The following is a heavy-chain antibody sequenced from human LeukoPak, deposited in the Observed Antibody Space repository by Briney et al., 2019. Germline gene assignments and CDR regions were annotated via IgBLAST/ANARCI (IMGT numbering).Heavy chain of an antibody. D-gene: IGHD2-21*02. J-gene: IGHJ6*04. CDR2: INPSGDNT. V-gene: IGHV1-46*01. CDR3: ARDNREVRGGDCFDV. CDR1: GYTFTNNF. Sequence: ASVKVSCKASGYTFTNNFMHWVRQAPGQGLEWIGIINPSGDNTWYAQKFQGRVTMTRDMATSTDYLEVSSLRSDDTAVYYCARDNREVRGGDCFDVWGKGTTVTVSS.